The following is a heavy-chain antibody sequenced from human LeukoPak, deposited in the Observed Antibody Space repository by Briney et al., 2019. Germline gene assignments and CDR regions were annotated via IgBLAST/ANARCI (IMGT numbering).Heavy chain of an antibody. CDR3: TKEVQRWHSYFYRPSYALDI. J-gene: IGHJ3*02. CDR2: ISANGGFI. V-gene: IGHV3-9*03. Sequence: TGGSLRLSCAVSGFNFDDYAIHWVRQGPGKGPEWVAGISANGGFISYGESVKGRFTISRDNPRNSVFLQMNFLRAEDMAMYFCTKEVQRWHSYFYRPSYALDIWGQGTMVSVSS. CDR1: GFNFDDYA. D-gene: IGHD3-22*01.